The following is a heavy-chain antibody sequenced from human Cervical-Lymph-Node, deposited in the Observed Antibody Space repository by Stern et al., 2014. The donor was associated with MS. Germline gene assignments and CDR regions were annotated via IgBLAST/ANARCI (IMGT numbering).Heavy chain of an antibody. CDR2: MTPDSGDT. V-gene: IGHV1-8*01. Sequence: VHLVASGAEVKQPGASLKVSCKASGYTFTSDDINWVRQVPGQGLEWMGWMTPDSGDTGYAQKFRGKFTITRDLSISTAYMEMTRLKSEDTAVYYCTRGWSAWGQGTLVTVSS. D-gene: IGHD3-3*01. J-gene: IGHJ4*02. CDR3: TRGWSA. CDR1: GYTFTSDD.